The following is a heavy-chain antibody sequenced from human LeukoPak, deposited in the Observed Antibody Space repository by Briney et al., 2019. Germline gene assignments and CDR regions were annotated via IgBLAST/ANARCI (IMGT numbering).Heavy chain of an antibody. D-gene: IGHD3-9*01. J-gene: IGHJ4*02. CDR2: INPNSGGT. V-gene: IGHV1-2*02. Sequence: ASVKVSCKASGYTFTGYYMHWVRQAPGQGLEWMGWINPNSGGTNYAQKFQGRVTMTRDTSISTAYMELSRLRSDDTAVYYCARDKYYDILTGSQGYWGQGTLVTVSS. CDR3: ARDKYYDILTGSQGY. CDR1: GYTFTGYY.